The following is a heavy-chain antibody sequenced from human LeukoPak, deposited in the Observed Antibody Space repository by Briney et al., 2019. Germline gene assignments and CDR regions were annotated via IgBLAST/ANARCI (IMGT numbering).Heavy chain of an antibody. V-gene: IGHV1-69*04. CDR3: ARALGYCSSTSCYDFDY. J-gene: IGHJ4*02. CDR2: IIPILGIA. Sequence: ASVKVSCKASGGTFSSYAISWVRQAPGQGLEWMGRIIPILGIANYAQKFQGRVTITADKSTSTAYMELSSLRSEDTAVYYCARALGYCSSTSCYDFDYWAREPWSPSPQ. CDR1: GGTFSSYA. D-gene: IGHD2-2*01.